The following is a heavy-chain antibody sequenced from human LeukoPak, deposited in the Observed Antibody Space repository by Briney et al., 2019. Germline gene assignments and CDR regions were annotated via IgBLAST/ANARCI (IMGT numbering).Heavy chain of an antibody. Sequence: GGSLRLSCAASGFTFSSYAMSWVRQAPGKGLEWVSAISGSGGSTYYADSVKGRFTISRDNSKNTLYLQMNSLRAEDTAVYYCAKDMTRGYSGYGSYYYYYGMDVWGQGTTVTVSS. CDR2: ISGSGGST. V-gene: IGHV3-23*01. D-gene: IGHD5-12*01. J-gene: IGHJ6*02. CDR3: AKDMTRGYSGYGSYYYYYGMDV. CDR1: GFTFSSYA.